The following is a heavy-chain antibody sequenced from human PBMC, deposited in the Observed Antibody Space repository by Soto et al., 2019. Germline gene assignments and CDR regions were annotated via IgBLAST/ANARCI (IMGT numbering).Heavy chain of an antibody. CDR1: GGSVSSGGYY. V-gene: IGHV4-31*03. J-gene: IGHJ6*03. Sequence: PSETLSITCTVSGGSVSSGGYYWSWIRQHPGKGLEWIGYIYYSGSTYYNPSLKSRVTISVDTSKNQFSLKLSSVTAEDTAVYYCARDPTTYYDYIWGSYRPSSYYYYMDVWGKGTTVTVSS. CDR3: ARDPTTYYDYIWGSYRPSSYYYYMDV. CDR2: IYYSGST. D-gene: IGHD3-16*02.